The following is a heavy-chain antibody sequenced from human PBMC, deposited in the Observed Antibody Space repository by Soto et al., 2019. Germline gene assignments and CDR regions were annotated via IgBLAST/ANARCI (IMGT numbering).Heavy chain of an antibody. V-gene: IGHV3-30*18. CDR3: AKDHLPSTVTTPGY. J-gene: IGHJ4*02. CDR2: ISYDGNNK. D-gene: IGHD4-17*01. Sequence: QVQLVESGGGVVQPGRSLRLSCAASGLTFSTYGMHGVRQAPGKGLEWVAVISYDGNNKYYADSVKGRFTIARDNSKNTLFLQMDSLRAEDTAVYYCAKDHLPSTVTTPGYWGQGTLVTVSS. CDR1: GLTFSTYG.